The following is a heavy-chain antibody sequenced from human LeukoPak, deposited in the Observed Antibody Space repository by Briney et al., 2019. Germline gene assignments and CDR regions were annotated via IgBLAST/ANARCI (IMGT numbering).Heavy chain of an antibody. Sequence: GGSLRLSCAASGFTVSDKYMSWVRQAPGKGLEWVSSISSSSSYIYYADSVKGRFTISRDNAKNSLYLQMNSLRAEDTAVYYCARDISCSGTTCYTGTFDFWGQGTMVTVSS. V-gene: IGHV3-21*01. CDR2: ISSSSSYI. J-gene: IGHJ3*01. CDR1: GFTVSDKY. CDR3: ARDISCSGTTCYTGTFDF. D-gene: IGHD2-2*02.